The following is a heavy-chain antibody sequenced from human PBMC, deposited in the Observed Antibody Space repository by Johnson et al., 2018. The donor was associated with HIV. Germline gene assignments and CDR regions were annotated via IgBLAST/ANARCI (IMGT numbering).Heavy chain of an antibody. CDR3: ARDVIKVIAARDDAFDI. CDR2: ISSSGSTI. CDR1: GFTFSDYY. Sequence: QVQLVESGGGLVQPGGSLRLSCAASGFTFSDYYMSWIRQAPGKGLEWVSYISSSGSTIYYAASVKGRFTISRDNAKNSLYLQMNSLRAEDTAVYYCARDVIKVIAARDDAFDIWGQGTMVTVSS. J-gene: IGHJ3*02. V-gene: IGHV3-11*04. D-gene: IGHD6-6*01.